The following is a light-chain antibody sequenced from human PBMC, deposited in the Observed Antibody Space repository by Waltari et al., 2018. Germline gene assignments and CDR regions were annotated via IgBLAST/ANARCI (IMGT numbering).Light chain of an antibody. J-gene: IGLJ3*02. CDR2: SVT. Sequence: QSALAQPASVSGSPGQSITISCTGTSSDVGGFNYVSWYQQHPGKAPKLIIYSVTIRPSVVSDRLFGSNPCTTASRTISGLQAEDEAYYCCSSYTSTSTWVFGRGTKLTVL. CDR1: SSDVGGFNY. V-gene: IGLV2-14*03. CDR3: SSYTSTSTWV.